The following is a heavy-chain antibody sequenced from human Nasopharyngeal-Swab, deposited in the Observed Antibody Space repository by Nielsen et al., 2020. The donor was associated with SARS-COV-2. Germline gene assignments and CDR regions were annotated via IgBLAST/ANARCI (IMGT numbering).Heavy chain of an antibody. CDR2: IYYSGSI. D-gene: IGHD4-11*01. CDR3: ARVPPYSNYFDS. Sequence: GSLRLSCTVSGGSIRSDYWGWIRQPPGKGLEWIGHIYYSGSINYNPSLKSRVTISLDRSKNQFSLKLNSVTAADTAVYYCARVPPYSNYFDSWGQGTLVTVSS. V-gene: IGHV4-59*13. J-gene: IGHJ4*02. CDR1: GGSIRSDY.